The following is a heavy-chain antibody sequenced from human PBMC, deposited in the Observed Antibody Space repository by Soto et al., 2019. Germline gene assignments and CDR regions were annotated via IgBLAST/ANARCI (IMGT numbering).Heavy chain of an antibody. CDR2: INPTTGGT. J-gene: IGHJ4*02. V-gene: IGHV1-2*02. CDR1: GYSLTEYY. D-gene: IGHD2-8*01. CDR3: ARDSGSPLTVYAPLGF. Sequence: ASVKVSCKASGYSLTEYYLHWVRQAPGQGLEWMGWINPTTGGTTYAQKFEGRVTMTRDRSVNTAYMELSRLRSDDTALYFCARDSGSPLTVYAPLGFWGKGRRVTVS.